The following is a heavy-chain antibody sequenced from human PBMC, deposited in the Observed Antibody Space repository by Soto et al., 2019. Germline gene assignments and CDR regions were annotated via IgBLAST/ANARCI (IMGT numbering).Heavy chain of an antibody. J-gene: IGHJ5*02. CDR1: GYTFTSYY. CDR2: INPSGGST. CDR3: ARARSTMVRVNWFDP. D-gene: IGHD3-10*01. Sequence: ASVKVSCKASGYTFTSYYMHWVRQAPGQGLEWMGIINPSGGSTSYAQKFQGRVTMTRDTSTSTVYMELSSLRSEDTAVYYCARARSTMVRVNWFDPWGQGTLVTVPQ. V-gene: IGHV1-46*01.